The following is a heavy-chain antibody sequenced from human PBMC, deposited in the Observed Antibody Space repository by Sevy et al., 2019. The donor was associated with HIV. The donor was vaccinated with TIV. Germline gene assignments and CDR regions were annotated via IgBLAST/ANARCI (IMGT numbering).Heavy chain of an antibody. CDR3: AREGGYNSARSPGNY. CDR2: ISYDGIIK. J-gene: IGHJ4*02. V-gene: IGHV3-30*04. CDR1: GFTFNTHA. D-gene: IGHD5-18*01. Sequence: GGSLRLSCAASGFTFNTHAMHWVRQAPGKGLEWVALISYDGIIKYYADSVKGRLTISRDNSKNKLSLQMNSLGIEDTAVYYCAREGGYNSARSPGNYWGQGTLVTVSS.